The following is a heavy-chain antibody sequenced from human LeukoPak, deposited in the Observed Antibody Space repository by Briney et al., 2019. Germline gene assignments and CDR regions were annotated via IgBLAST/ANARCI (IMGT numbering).Heavy chain of an antibody. CDR2: ISGRGGYP. CDR3: AKDYTSGWYLDY. CDR1: GFTFSSYA. D-gene: IGHD6-19*01. J-gene: IGHJ4*02. V-gene: IGHV3-23*01. Sequence: PGGSLRLSCAASGFTFSSYAMSWVRQAPGKGLEWVSDISGRGGYPYYADSVKGRFTISRDNSKNTLYLQMNSLRAEDTAVYYCAKDYTSGWYLDYWGQGTLVTVSS.